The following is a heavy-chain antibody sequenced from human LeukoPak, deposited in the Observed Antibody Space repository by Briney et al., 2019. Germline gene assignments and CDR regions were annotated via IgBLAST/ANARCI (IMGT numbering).Heavy chain of an antibody. CDR1: GYSISSGYY. V-gene: IGHV4-61*01. D-gene: IGHD1-26*01. CDR2: IYYSGST. CDR3: ARDAYGGGWADY. Sequence: SETLSLTCAVSGYSISSGYYWSWIRQPPGKGLEWIGYIYYSGSTNYNPSLKSRVTISVDTSKNQFSLKLSSVTAADTAVYYCARDAYGGGWADYWGQGTLVTVSS. J-gene: IGHJ4*02.